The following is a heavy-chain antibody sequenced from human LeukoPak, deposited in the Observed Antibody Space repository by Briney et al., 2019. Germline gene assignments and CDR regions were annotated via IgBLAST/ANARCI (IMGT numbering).Heavy chain of an antibody. D-gene: IGHD6-13*01. CDR3: AKSYNLPGNMLAAAADY. J-gene: IGHJ4*02. CDR2: INWNGGST. Sequence: GGSLRLSCAASGFTFDDYGMSWVRQAPGKGLEWVSGINWNGGSTGYADSVKGRFTISRDNSKNTLYLQMNSLRAEDTAVYYCAKSYNLPGNMLAAAADYWGQGTLVTVSS. CDR1: GFTFDDYG. V-gene: IGHV3-20*04.